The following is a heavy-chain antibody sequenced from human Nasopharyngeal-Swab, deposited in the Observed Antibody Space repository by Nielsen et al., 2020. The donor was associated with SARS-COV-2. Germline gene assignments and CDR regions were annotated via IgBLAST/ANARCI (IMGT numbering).Heavy chain of an antibody. CDR3: ATRQRPSYSSGWYQQITDY. V-gene: IGHV4-39*01. D-gene: IGHD6-19*01. Sequence: WISQPPGKGLEWIGSIYYSGSTYYNPSLKSRVTISVDTSKNQFSLKLSSVTAADTAVYYCATRQRPSYSSGWYQQITDYWGQGTLVTVSS. J-gene: IGHJ4*02. CDR2: IYYSGST.